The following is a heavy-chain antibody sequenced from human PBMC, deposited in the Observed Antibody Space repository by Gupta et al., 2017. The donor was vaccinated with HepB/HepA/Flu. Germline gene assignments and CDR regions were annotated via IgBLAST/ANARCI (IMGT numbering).Heavy chain of an antibody. D-gene: IGHD5-24*01. CDR3: ARALPKRWLQSDY. J-gene: IGHJ4*02. Sequence: QVQLQESGPGLVKPSQTLSLTCTVSGGSISSGGYYWSWSRQHPGKGLEWIGYIYYSGSTYYNPSLKSRVTISVDTSKNQFSLKLSSVTAADTAVYYCARALPKRWLQSDYWGQGTLVTVSS. CDR2: IYYSGST. V-gene: IGHV4-31*03. CDR1: GGSISSGGYY.